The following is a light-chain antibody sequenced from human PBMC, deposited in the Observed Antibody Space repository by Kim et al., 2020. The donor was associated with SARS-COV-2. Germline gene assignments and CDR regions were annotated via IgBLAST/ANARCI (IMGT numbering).Light chain of an antibody. J-gene: IGKJ2*01. Sequence: SASIGDTVTITCRASQRISFSLNWYQQTPGRAPKLLIYTASTLQTGVPSRFSGSYSGTDFTLTISGLQPEDFGTYFCQQSFSTSYTFGQGTKLEI. CDR2: TAS. V-gene: IGKV1-39*01. CDR3: QQSFSTSYT. CDR1: QRISFS.